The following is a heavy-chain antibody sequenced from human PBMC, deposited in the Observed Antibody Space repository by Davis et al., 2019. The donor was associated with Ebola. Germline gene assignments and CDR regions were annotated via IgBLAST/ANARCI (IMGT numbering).Heavy chain of an antibody. J-gene: IGHJ4*02. Sequence: GESLKISCAASGFTFSDYPLHWVRQAPGKGLEWVALISYGGINSNKYYADSVEGRFTISRDDSKNTVYLEMNSLRAEDTAVYYCARDLPGNSNYGFDYWGQGTLVTVSS. D-gene: IGHD6-13*01. CDR2: ISYGGINSNK. CDR1: GFTFSDYP. V-gene: IGHV3-30-3*01. CDR3: ARDLPGNSNYGFDY.